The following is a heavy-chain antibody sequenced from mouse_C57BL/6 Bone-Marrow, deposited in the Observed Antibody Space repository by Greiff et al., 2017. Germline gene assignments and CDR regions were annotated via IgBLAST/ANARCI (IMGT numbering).Heavy chain of an antibody. J-gene: IGHJ1*03. Sequence: VQLQQPGAELVKPGASVKLSCKASGYTFTSYWMHWVKQRPGQGLEWIGMIHPNSGSTNYNEKFKSKDTLTVDKSSSTAYMQLSSLTSEDSAVYYCASNGSSYWYFDVWGTGTTVTVSS. V-gene: IGHV1-64*01. CDR2: IHPNSGST. CDR1: GYTFTSYW. D-gene: IGHD1-1*01. CDR3: ASNGSSYWYFDV.